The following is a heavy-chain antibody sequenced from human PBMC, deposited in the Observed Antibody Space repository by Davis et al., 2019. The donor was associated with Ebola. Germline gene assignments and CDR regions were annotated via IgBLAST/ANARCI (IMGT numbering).Heavy chain of an antibody. V-gene: IGHV1-69*04. D-gene: IGHD1-1*01. Sequence: AASVKVSCKASGYTFTRYGISWVRQAPGQGLEWMGRIIPIVGIANYAPKFQGRVTITADKSTSTANMEVNSLRSEDTAVYYCARGGTWNLDYGMDVWGQGTTVTVSS. CDR2: IIPIVGIA. CDR1: GYTFTRYG. J-gene: IGHJ6*02. CDR3: ARGGTWNLDYGMDV.